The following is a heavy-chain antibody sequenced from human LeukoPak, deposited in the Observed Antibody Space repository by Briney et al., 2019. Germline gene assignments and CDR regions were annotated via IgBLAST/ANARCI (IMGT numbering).Heavy chain of an antibody. J-gene: IGHJ3*02. CDR3: AREVPAAIMPDAFDI. Sequence: PGGSLRLSCAASGFTFSSYWMSWVRQAPGKGLEWVANIKQDGSEKYYVDSVKGRFTISRDNAKNSLYLQMNSLRAEDTAVYYCAREVPAAIMPDAFDIWGQGTMVTVSS. D-gene: IGHD2-2*01. CDR2: IKQDGSEK. V-gene: IGHV3-7*03. CDR1: GFTFSSYW.